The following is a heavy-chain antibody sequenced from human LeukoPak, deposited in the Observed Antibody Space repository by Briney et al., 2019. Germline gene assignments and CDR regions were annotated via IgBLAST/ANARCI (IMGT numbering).Heavy chain of an antibody. D-gene: IGHD3-10*01. CDR1: GYSFTSYW. J-gene: IGHJ4*02. Sequence: GESLQISCKGSGYSFTSYWISWVRPMPGKGVEWMGRIDPSDSYTNYSPSFQGHVTISADKSISTAYLQWSSLKASDTAMYYCARFYGSGSYYKSWGQGTLVTVSS. CDR3: ARFYGSGSYYKS. V-gene: IGHV5-10-1*01. CDR2: IDPSDSYT.